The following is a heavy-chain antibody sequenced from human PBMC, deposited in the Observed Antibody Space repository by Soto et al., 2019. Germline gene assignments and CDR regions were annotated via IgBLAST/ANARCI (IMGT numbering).Heavy chain of an antibody. CDR3: ARDVGTNGAPYYYYYGMDV. CDR1: GFTFSSYA. D-gene: IGHD2-8*01. CDR2: ISYDGSNK. Sequence: GGSRRLSCAASGFTFSSYAMHWVRQAPGKGLGWVAVISYDGSNKYYADSVKGRFTISRDNSKNTLYLQMNSLRAEDTAVYYCARDVGTNGAPYYYYYGMDVWGQGTTVTVSS. V-gene: IGHV3-30-3*01. J-gene: IGHJ6*02.